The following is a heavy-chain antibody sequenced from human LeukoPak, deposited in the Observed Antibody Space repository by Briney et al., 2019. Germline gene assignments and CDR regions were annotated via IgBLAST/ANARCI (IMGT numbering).Heavy chain of an antibody. CDR1: GFTFSSYA. V-gene: IGHV3-23*01. Sequence: LGGSLRLSCAASGFTFSSYAMSWVRQAPGKGLEWVSAISGSGGSTYYADSVKGRFTISRDNSKNTLYLQMNSLRAEDTAVYYCAKVATNLGYCSSTSCYAWFDYWGQGTLVTVSS. J-gene: IGHJ4*02. CDR2: ISGSGGST. CDR3: AKVATNLGYCSSTSCYAWFDY. D-gene: IGHD2-2*01.